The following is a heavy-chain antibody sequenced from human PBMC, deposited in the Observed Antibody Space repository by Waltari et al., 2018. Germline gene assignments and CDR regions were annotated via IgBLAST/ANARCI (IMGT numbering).Heavy chain of an antibody. CDR2: IIVIFGTG. Sequence: QVQLVHSGAEVKKPGSAVKVSCKASGGSVSTYAIGWVRQAPGQGLGWMGGIIVIFGTGNYEQKFQGRLTINADESTRTAYMELSSLRSDDTAVYFCARGISGSGRDAFDIWGQGTKVTVSS. CDR3: ARGISGSGRDAFDI. CDR1: GGSVSTYA. J-gene: IGHJ3*02. V-gene: IGHV1-69*01. D-gene: IGHD2-21*01.